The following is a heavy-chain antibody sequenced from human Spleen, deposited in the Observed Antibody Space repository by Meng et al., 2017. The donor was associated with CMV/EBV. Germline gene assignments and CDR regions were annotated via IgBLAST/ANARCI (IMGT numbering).Heavy chain of an antibody. D-gene: IGHD3-3*01. J-gene: IGHJ5*02. CDR3: VRDLPPYYDFWSGYLDL. V-gene: IGHV3-48*03. CDR2: ISASAITT. CDR1: GFTFSNYE. Sequence: GGSLRLSCAASGFTFSNYEINWVRQAPGKGLQWVSYISASAITTYYVDSVQGRFTISRDNAKNSLYLEMNSLRAEDTAVYYCVRDLPPYYDFWSGYLDLWGQGTLVTVSS.